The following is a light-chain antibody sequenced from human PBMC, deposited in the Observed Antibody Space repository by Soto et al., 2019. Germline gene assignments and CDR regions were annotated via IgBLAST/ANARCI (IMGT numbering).Light chain of an antibody. V-gene: IGLV2-14*01. Sequence: QSALTQPASVSGSPGQSITISCTGTSSDVGGYNYVSWYQQNPGKAPKLMIYNVSNRPSGVSNRFSGSKSGNTASLTISGLQAEDEADDECSSYTSINTVLFGGGTQLTVL. J-gene: IGLJ2*01. CDR3: SSYTSINTVL. CDR1: SSDVGGYNY. CDR2: NVS.